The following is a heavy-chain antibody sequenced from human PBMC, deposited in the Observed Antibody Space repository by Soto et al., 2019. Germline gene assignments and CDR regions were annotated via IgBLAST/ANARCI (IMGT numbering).Heavy chain of an antibody. CDR1: GGSFSGYY. J-gene: IGHJ6*03. V-gene: IGHV4-34*01. CDR2: INHSGST. Sequence: SETLSLTCAVYGGSFSGYYWSWIRQPPGKGLEWIGEINHSGSTNYNPSLKSRVTISVDTSKNQFSLKLSSVTAADTAVYYCARGLNREGHDPHAYYYYMDVWGKGTTVTVSS. D-gene: IGHD1-26*01. CDR3: ARGLNREGHDPHAYYYYMDV.